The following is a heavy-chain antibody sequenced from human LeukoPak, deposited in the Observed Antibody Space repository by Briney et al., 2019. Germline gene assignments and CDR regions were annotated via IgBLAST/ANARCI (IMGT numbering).Heavy chain of an antibody. CDR1: GFTVSSNY. J-gene: IGHJ4*02. Sequence: PGGSLRLSCAASGFTVSSNYTNWVRQAPGKGLEWVSIIYSGGSTYYADSVKGRFTISRDNSKNTLYLQMNSLTAEDTAVYYCARWDSSGYHKYYFDYWGQGTLVTVSS. CDR3: ARWDSSGYHKYYFDY. V-gene: IGHV3-53*01. D-gene: IGHD3-22*01. CDR2: IYSGGST.